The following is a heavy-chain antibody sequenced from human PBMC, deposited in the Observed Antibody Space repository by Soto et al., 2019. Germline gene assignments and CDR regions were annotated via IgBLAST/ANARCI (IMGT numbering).Heavy chain of an antibody. CDR1: GYSFTTYI. CDR3: ARITAESDFAMDV. J-gene: IGHJ6*02. CDR2: IRAYNGAT. V-gene: IGHV1-18*04. D-gene: IGHD6-25*01. Sequence: QVQLVQSGAEVKKPGASVKVSCKASGYSFTTYIITWVRHAPGQGLEWMGWIRAYNGATNYAHNVQGRVTVTMDTSTSTAYMELRSLRSDDTPVYYCARITAESDFAMDVWGQGTTVTVSS.